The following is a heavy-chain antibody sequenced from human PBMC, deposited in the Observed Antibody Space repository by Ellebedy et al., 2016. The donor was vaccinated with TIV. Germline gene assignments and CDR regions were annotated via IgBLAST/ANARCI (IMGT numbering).Heavy chain of an antibody. J-gene: IGHJ6*02. D-gene: IGHD3-9*01. CDR3: ARGHRYFGPHGMDV. Sequence: MPSETLSLTCAVSGGSFSNYQWTWIRQTPGTGLEWIGEINESGITKYNPSLKSRVTVSIDTSTNQFSLSLTSVAATDTGVYSCARGHRYFGPHGMDVWGQGTTVTVSS. V-gene: IGHV4-34*01. CDR2: INESGIT. CDR1: GGSFSNYQ.